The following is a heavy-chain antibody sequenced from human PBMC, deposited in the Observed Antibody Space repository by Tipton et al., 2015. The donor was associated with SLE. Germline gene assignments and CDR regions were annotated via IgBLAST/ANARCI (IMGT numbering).Heavy chain of an antibody. CDR2: IYHSAST. D-gene: IGHD3-16*02. V-gene: IGHV4-59*01. CDR1: GASISHYY. CDR3: ARHDEEYGRGMYRPAAFDT. Sequence: TLSLTCSVSGASISHYYWSWIRQPPGRVLEWIGNIYHSASTNYNPSLKSRVTMSVDMPNNQFSLKLTSVTAADTAVYYCARHDEEYGRGMYRPAAFDTWGRGKMVTVSP. J-gene: IGHJ3*02.